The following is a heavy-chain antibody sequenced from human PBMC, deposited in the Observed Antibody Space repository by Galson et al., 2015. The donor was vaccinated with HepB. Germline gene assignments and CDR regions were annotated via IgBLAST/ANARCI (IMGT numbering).Heavy chain of an antibody. CDR2: ISSSGSTI. J-gene: IGHJ6*02. D-gene: IGHD6-13*01. CDR3: ARRSDLIAAVPFYYFGMDV. V-gene: IGHV3-48*03. CDR1: GFTFTFYE. Sequence: SLRLSCAVSGFTFTFYEMSWVRQAPGKGLEWVSYISSSGSTIHYADSVKGRFIISRDNAKNSLYLQMNRLRDEDTAVYYCARRSDLIAAVPFYYFGMDVWGQGTTVTVSS.